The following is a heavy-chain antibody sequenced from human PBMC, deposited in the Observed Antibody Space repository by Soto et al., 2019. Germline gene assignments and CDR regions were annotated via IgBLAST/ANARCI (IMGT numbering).Heavy chain of an antibody. D-gene: IGHD1-20*01. CDR2: ISYDGSNK. Sequence: PGGSLRLSCAASGFTFSSYAMHWVRQAPGKGLEWVAVISYDGSNKYYADSVKGRSTISRDNSKNTLYLQMNSLRAEDTAVYYCARDRVTGTYYYYGMDVWGQGTTVTVSS. J-gene: IGHJ6*02. CDR1: GFTFSSYA. CDR3: ARDRVTGTYYYYGMDV. V-gene: IGHV3-30-3*01.